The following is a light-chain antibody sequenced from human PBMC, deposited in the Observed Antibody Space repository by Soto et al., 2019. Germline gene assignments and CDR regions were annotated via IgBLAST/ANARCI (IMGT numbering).Light chain of an antibody. CDR3: QQYGSSSWT. Sequence: EIVLTQSPGTLSLSPGERATLSCRASQSVSSSYFAWYQQRFGQAPRLLIYGASSRATGIPDRFSGSGSGTDFTLTISRLEPEDFAVYYCQQYGSSSWTFGQGTKMEIK. V-gene: IGKV3-20*01. CDR1: QSVSSSY. CDR2: GAS. J-gene: IGKJ1*01.